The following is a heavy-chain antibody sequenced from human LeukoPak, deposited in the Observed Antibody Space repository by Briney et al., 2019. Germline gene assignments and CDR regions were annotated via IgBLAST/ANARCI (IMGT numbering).Heavy chain of an antibody. CDR3: ARDNEQWLVWDGGDY. CDR1: GGSISSSSYY. Sequence: PSETLSLTCSVSGGSISSSSYYWGWIRQPPGKGLEWIGSIYYSGSTYYNPSLKSRVTISVDTSKNQFSLKLSSVTAADTAVYYCARDNEQWLVWDGGDYWGQGTLVTVSS. CDR2: IYYSGST. V-gene: IGHV4-39*07. D-gene: IGHD6-19*01. J-gene: IGHJ4*02.